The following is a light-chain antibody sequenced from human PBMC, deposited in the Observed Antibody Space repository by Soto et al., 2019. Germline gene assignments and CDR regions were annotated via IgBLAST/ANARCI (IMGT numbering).Light chain of an antibody. J-gene: IGKJ5*01. CDR3: QQYGSSPPIT. CDR1: QSVSSN. V-gene: IGKV3-15*01. Sequence: EIVMTQSPATLSVSPGERATLSCRASQSVSSNLAWYQQKPGQAPRLLIYGASTRATGIPARFSGSGSVTDFTLTINRLEPEDFAVYYCQQYGSSPPITFGQGTRLEIK. CDR2: GAS.